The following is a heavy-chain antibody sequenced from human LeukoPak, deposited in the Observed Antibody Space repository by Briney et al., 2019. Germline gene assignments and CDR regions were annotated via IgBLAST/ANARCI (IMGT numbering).Heavy chain of an antibody. D-gene: IGHD3-16*02. J-gene: IGHJ5*02. CDR1: GFTFSSYA. V-gene: IGHV3-23*01. CDR3: ARGQYDYVWGSYQVPWFDP. Sequence: GGSLRLSCAASGFTFSSYAMSWVRQAPGKGLEWVSAISGSGGSTYYADSVKGRFTISRDNSKNTLYLQMNSLRAEDTAVYYCARGQYDYVWGSYQVPWFDPWGQGTLVTVSS. CDR2: ISGSGGST.